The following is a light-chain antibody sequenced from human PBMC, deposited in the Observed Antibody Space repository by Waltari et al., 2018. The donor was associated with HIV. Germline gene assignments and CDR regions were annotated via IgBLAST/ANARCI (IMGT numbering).Light chain of an antibody. J-gene: IGLJ2*01. CDR3: QAWVNNPVV. CDR2: QDR. V-gene: IGLV3-1*01. Sequence: SYDLTQAPSLSVSPGQAAKILCSGFNLSNNYVSWYQQKPGQSPLLLIFQDRKRPSGSPERFLGSSAGHTATLTRSGTQSVDEAYYFWQAWVNNPVVFGGGTKLTVL. CDR1: NLSNNY.